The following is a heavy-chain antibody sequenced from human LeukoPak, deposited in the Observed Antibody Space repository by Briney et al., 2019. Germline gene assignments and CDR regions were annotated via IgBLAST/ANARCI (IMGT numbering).Heavy chain of an antibody. Sequence: GESLKISCNGSGYSFTSYWIGWVRQMPGKGLEWMGIIYPGDSDTRYSPSFQGQVTISADKSISTAYLQWSSLKASDTAMYYCARFPSFYYGSGRGSVNAFDIWGQGTMVTVSS. CDR3: ARFPSFYYGSGRGSVNAFDI. D-gene: IGHD3-10*01. CDR1: GYSFTSYW. V-gene: IGHV5-51*01. J-gene: IGHJ3*02. CDR2: IYPGDSDT.